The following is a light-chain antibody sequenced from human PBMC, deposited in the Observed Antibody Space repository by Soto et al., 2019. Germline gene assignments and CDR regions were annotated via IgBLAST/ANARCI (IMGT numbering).Light chain of an antibody. J-gene: IGLJ1*01. V-gene: IGLV2-8*01. CDR3: SSYTRSNTYV. CDR2: EIN. CDR1: SSDVGAYDY. Sequence: QSVLTQPPSASGSPGQSVTISCTGTSSDVGAYDYVSWYQQHPGKAPKLMIYEINKRPSGVPDRFSGSKSGNTASLTVSGLQADDEADYYCSSYTRSNTYVFGTGTKVTVL.